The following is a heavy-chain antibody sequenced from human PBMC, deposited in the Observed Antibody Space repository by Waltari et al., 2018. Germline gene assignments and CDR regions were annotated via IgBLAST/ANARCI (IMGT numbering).Heavy chain of an antibody. D-gene: IGHD3-22*01. CDR3: SRDRYYDSSGYSQSYYYDS. CDR1: GGSLYSYY. CDR2: IYPSGST. Sequence: QVHLQESGPGLVKTSETLSLTCTVSGGSLYSYYWSWVRQPAGKALEWIGHIYPSGSTNYSPSLRSRVTMSVDTAKRQFSLKLSSVTAADTAMYFCSRDRYYDSSGYSQSYYYDSRGQGTLVTVSS. J-gene: IGHJ4*02. V-gene: IGHV4-4*07.